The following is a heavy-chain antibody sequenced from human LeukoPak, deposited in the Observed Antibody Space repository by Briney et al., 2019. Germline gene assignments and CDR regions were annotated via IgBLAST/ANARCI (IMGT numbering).Heavy chain of an antibody. J-gene: IGHJ6*02. D-gene: IGHD3-22*01. V-gene: IGHV4-59*01. CDR2: IYYSGST. CDR3: ARSYDSRGYYYYGMDV. CDR1: GGSISSYY. Sequence: SETLSLTCTVSGGSISSYYWTWIRQPPGKGLEWIGYIYYSGSTNYNPSLKSRVTISLDTSKNQFSLRLSSVTAADTAVYYCARSYDSRGYYYYGMDVWGQGTTVTVSS.